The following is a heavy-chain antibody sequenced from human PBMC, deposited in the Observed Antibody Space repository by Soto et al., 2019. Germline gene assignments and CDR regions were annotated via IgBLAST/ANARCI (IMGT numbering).Heavy chain of an antibody. CDR1: GGSISSGGYS. J-gene: IGHJ4*02. V-gene: IGHV4-30-2*01. Sequence: SETLSLTCAVSGGSISSGGYSWSWIRQPPGKGLEWIGYIYHSGSTYYNPSLKSRVTISVDRSKNQFSLKLSSVTAADTAVYYCGRGSYFYYFDSWGQGTLVTVSS. CDR3: GRGSYFYYFDS. D-gene: IGHD3-10*01. CDR2: IYHSGST.